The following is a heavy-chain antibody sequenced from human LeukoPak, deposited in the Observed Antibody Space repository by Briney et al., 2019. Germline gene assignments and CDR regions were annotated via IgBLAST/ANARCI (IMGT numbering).Heavy chain of an antibody. J-gene: IGHJ3*01. CDR1: RFTFSGSA. Sequence: GGSLRLSCAASRFTFSGSAMSWVRQAPGEGLEWVSLISYSGANSYYTDSVRGRFTIPRDNSKDTLFLQMNSHRAEDTAIHYCARDMQLSTWGLGTMVTVSS. CDR2: ISYSGANS. D-gene: IGHD3-16*02. V-gene: IGHV3-23*01. CDR3: ARDMQLST.